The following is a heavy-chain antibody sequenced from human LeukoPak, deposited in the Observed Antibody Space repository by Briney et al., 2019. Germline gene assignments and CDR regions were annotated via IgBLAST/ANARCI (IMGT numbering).Heavy chain of an antibody. CDR1: GFIFSSYV. J-gene: IGHJ4*02. D-gene: IGHD2-2*01. V-gene: IGHV3-23*01. CDR2: ISATGDRT. Sequence: PGGSLRLSCAASGFIFSSYVMSWVRQAPGKGLEWVSGISATGDRTYYADSVKGRFTISRDNSKNTLYLQMSSLRAEDTAVYYCARGYCSSTSCYFDYWGQGTLVTVSS. CDR3: ARGYCSSTSCYFDY.